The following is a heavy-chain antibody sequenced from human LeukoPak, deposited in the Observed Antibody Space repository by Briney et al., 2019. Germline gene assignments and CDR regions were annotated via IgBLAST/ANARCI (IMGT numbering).Heavy chain of an antibody. J-gene: IGHJ3*02. Sequence: SQTLSLTCTVSGGSISTYYWSCIRQPPGKGLEWMGSMYYSGSTNDNPSLKGRVTTSLDPPTNQFSLKLGSVPAPDTAVYYCARHAYSYDRSGSYAAFDTCGPGTMLTLSS. CDR3: ARHAYSYDRSGSYAAFDT. CDR2: MYYSGST. CDR1: GGSISTYY. V-gene: IGHV4-59*08. D-gene: IGHD3-22*01.